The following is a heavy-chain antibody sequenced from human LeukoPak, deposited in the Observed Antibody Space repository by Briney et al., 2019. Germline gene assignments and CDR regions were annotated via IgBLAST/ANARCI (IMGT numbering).Heavy chain of an antibody. CDR3: AKVRYSGSYYGYFEY. D-gene: IGHD1-26*01. J-gene: IGHJ4*02. Sequence: QPGGSLRLSCAASGFTFSSYAFSWVRQAPGKGLEWVSVISISGGSTYYADSVKGRFTISRDNSKSTLSLQMNSLRAGDTAVYFCAKVRYSGSYYGYFEYWGQGTLVTVSS. CDR1: GFTFSSYA. V-gene: IGHV3-23*01. CDR2: ISISGGST.